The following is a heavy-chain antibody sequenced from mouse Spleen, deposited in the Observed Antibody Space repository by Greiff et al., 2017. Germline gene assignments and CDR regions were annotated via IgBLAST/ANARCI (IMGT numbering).Heavy chain of an antibody. CDR2: IWTGGGT. CDR1: GFSLTSYA. J-gene: IGHJ2*01. Sequence: VQLQQSGPGLVAPSQSLSITCTVSGFSLTSYAISWVRQPPGKGLEWLGVIWTGGGTNYNSALKSRLSISKDNSKSQVFLKMNSLQTDDTARYYCARKKAYYRYDYFDYWGQGTTLTVSS. D-gene: IGHD2-14*01. V-gene: IGHV2-9-1*01. CDR3: ARKKAYYRYDYFDY.